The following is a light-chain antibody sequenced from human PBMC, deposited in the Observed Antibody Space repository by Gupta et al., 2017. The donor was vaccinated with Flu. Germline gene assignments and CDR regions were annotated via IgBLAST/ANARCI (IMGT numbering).Light chain of an antibody. Sequence: KTATIPCRCNNIGSKTFHWYQQKPAQAPVLLVYDDSDRPSGIPERFSGSNSGNTATLTTSRVEAVDEADYYCQVWDSSSDHQVFGGGTKLTVL. CDR3: QVWDSSSDHQV. CDR1: NIGSKT. V-gene: IGLV3-21*03. J-gene: IGLJ3*02. CDR2: DDS.